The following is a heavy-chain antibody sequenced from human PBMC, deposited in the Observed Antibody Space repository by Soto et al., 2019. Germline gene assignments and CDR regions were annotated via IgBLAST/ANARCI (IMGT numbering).Heavy chain of an antibody. D-gene: IGHD1-7*01. CDR1: GFTYRMNG. V-gene: IGHV3-23*01. CDR3: ARDGHNWNYVRWFDL. CDR2: ISSIGDST. Sequence: GGSLRLSCVASGFTYRMNGMNWVRRAPGRGLEWMSGISSIGDSTFYVDSVKGRFTISGDNSRKTLHLQMSSLRVEDTAVYYCARDGHNWNYVRWFDLWGQGTLVTVSS. J-gene: IGHJ5*02.